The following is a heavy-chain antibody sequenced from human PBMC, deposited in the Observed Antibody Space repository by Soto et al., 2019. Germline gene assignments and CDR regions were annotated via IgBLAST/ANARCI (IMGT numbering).Heavy chain of an antibody. CDR3: ARTGPVAQLYYFDY. D-gene: IGHD1-1*01. CDR1: GGTFSSYA. J-gene: IGHJ4*02. Sequence: SVKVSCNASGGTFSSYAISLVRQAPGQGLEWMGGIIPIFGTANYAQKFQGRVTITADESTSTAYMELSSLRSEDTAVYYCARTGPVAQLYYFDYWGQGTLVTVSS. V-gene: IGHV1-69*13. CDR2: IIPIFGTA.